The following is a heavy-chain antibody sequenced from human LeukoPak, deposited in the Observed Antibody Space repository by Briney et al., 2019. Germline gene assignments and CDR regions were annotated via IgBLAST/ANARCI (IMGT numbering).Heavy chain of an antibody. CDR1: GFTFSTYN. CDR3: ARSSKQQTDFEY. CDR2: ISSSRNYV. V-gene: IGHV3-21*01. Sequence: GGSLRLSCAASGFTFSTYNMNWVRQAPGKGLEWVSSISSSRNYVYYADSMKGRFTISRDNAKNSLYLQINSLRAEDTAVYYCARSSKQQTDFEYWGQGTLVTASS. J-gene: IGHJ4*02. D-gene: IGHD6-13*01.